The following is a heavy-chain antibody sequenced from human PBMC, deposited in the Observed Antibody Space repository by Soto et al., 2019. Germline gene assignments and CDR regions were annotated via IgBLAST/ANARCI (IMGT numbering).Heavy chain of an antibody. V-gene: IGHV3-11*05. D-gene: IGHD3-10*01. CDR1: GFTFSDYY. J-gene: IGHJ4*02. CDR3: ARDPPANYYGSGSYYHDY. Sequence: GGSLRLSCVASGFTFSDYYMSWIRQAPGKGLEWVSYISSSSSYTNYADSVKGRFTISRDNAKNSLYLQMNSLRAEDMAVYYCARDPPANYYGSGSYYHDYWGLGTLVTVSS. CDR2: ISSSSSYT.